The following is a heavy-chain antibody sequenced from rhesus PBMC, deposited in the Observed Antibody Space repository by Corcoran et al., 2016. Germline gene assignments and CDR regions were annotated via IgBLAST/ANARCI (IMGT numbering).Heavy chain of an antibody. V-gene: IGHV4-169*02. CDR2: IYGSGSST. Sequence: QLQLQESGPGLVKPSETLSVTCAVSGGSISSSSWSWIRQAPGKGLEWLGYIYGSGSSTNYNPSLKSRVTLAVDTSKNQIYLKLSSVTAADTAVYYCASDRYCTGSGCYALDYWGQGVLVTVSS. CDR3: ASDRYCTGSGCYALDY. J-gene: IGHJ4*01. D-gene: IGHD2-21*01. CDR1: GGSISSSS.